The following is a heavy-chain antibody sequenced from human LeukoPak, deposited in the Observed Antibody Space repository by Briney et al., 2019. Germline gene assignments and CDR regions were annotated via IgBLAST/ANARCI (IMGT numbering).Heavy chain of an antibody. CDR3: CTVVAVADYFDY. J-gene: IGHJ4*02. CDR1: GYTFTVYY. Sequence: ASVKVSCEASGYTFTVYYLHWMRLAPGQGLEWMGWINPNSGGTNYAQKFQGRVTMTRHTSISTAYMELTRLTSHDAAVYYCCTVVAVADYFDYWGQGTLVTVSS. D-gene: IGHD6-19*01. CDR2: INPNSGGT. V-gene: IGHV1-2*02.